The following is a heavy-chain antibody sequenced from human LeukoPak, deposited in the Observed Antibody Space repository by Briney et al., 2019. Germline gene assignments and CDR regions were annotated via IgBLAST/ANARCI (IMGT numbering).Heavy chain of an antibody. CDR1: GGSISSSNW. J-gene: IGHJ3*02. CDR3: ARHDSGGPYNAFDI. CDR2: IYHSGST. Sequence: PSETLSLTCAVSGGSISSSNWWSWVRQPPGKGLEWIGEIYHSGSTNYNPSLKSRVTISVDKSKNQFSLKLSSVTAADTAVYYCARHDSGGPYNAFDIWGQGTMVTVSS. V-gene: IGHV4-4*02. D-gene: IGHD2-15*01.